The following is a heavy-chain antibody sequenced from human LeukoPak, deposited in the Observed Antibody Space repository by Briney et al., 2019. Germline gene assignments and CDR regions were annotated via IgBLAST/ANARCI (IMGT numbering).Heavy chain of an antibody. CDR2: ISKSGSTI. CDR1: GFTFRDYY. D-gene: IGHD3-10*01. J-gene: IGHJ4*02. V-gene: IGHV3-11*01. CDR3: AAGYYGSGYFDY. Sequence: GRSLRLSCAASGFTFRDYYMSWIRQDPGPGLGWVSYISKSGSTIYYADSVKGRFTISRDNAKNSLYLQMNSLRAEDTAVYYCAAGYYGSGYFDYWGSGTLVTVSS.